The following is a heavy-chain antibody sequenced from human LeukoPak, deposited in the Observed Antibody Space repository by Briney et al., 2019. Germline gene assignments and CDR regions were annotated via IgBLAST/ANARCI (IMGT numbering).Heavy chain of an antibody. D-gene: IGHD3-10*01. Sequence: SETLSLTCTVSGGSISSSSYYWGWIRQPPGKGLEWIGSIYYSGSTYYNPSLKSRLTISVDTSKNQFSLKLSSVTAADTAVYYCARESPGDDWFDPWGQGTLVTVSS. CDR3: ARESPGDDWFDP. CDR2: IYYSGST. J-gene: IGHJ5*02. V-gene: IGHV4-39*07. CDR1: GGSISSSSYY.